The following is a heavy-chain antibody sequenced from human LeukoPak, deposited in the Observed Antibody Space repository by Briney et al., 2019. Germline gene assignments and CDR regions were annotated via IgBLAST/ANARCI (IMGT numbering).Heavy chain of an antibody. V-gene: IGHV1-18*01. CDR2: ISAYNGNT. Sequence: ASVRVSCKASGYTFTSYGISCVRQAPGQGLEWMGWISAYNGNTNYAQKLQGRFTMTTDTSTSTAYMELRSLRSDDTAVYYCARDLGVLRFYYYYYYGMDVWGQGTTITVSS. J-gene: IGHJ6*02. CDR3: ARDLGVLRFYYYYYYGMDV. CDR1: GYTFTSYG. D-gene: IGHD3-3*01.